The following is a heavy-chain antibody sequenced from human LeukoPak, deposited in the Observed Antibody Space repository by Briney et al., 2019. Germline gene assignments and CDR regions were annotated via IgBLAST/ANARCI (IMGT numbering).Heavy chain of an antibody. CDR2: IKHDGSED. Sequence: GGSLRLSCAASGFTFSNYWMTWVRQAPGKGLEWVANIKHDGSEDYYLDSVKGRFTISRDNAKSSMWLQMNSLRAEDTAVYYCAKHDSSTSRRRRTTIGAFDIWGQGTMVTVSS. CDR3: AKHDSSTSRRRRTTIGAFDI. J-gene: IGHJ3*02. CDR1: GFTFSNYW. D-gene: IGHD2-2*01. V-gene: IGHV3-7*03.